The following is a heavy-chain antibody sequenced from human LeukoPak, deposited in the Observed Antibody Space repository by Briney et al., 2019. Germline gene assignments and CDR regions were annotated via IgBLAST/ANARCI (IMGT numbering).Heavy chain of an antibody. D-gene: IGHD3-10*01. CDR1: GYTFTSYG. V-gene: IGHV1-18*01. Sequence: ASVKVSCKASGYTFTSYGISWVRQAPGQGLEWMGWISAYNGNTNYAQKLQGRVTMTTDTSTSTAYMELRSLRSDDTAVYYCARAPYYYGSGSYYSDDDWGQGTLVTVSS. J-gene: IGHJ4*02. CDR3: ARAPYYYGSGSYYSDDD. CDR2: ISAYNGNT.